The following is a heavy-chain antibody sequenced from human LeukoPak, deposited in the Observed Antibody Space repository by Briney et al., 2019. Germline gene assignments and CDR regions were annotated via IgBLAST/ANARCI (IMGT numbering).Heavy chain of an antibody. CDR2: IYYSGSA. CDR1: GGSVSSGSYY. J-gene: IGHJ4*02. D-gene: IGHD3-10*01. V-gene: IGHV4-61*01. CDR3: ARGGSGSYLPPSFDY. Sequence: PSETLSLTCTVSGGSVSSGSYYWSWIRQPPGKGLEWIGYIYYSGSANYNPSLKSRVTISVDTSKNQFSLKLSSVTAADTAVYYCARGGSGSYLPPSFDYWGQGTLVTVSS.